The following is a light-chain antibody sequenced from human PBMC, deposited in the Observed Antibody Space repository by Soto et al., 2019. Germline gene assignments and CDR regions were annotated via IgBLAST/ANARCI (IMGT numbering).Light chain of an antibody. J-gene: IGLJ2*01. V-gene: IGLV1-40*01. CDR3: QSYDSSLSGYVI. CDR1: RSNIGAGFE. Sequence: QSVLTQPPSVSGAPGQRVTISCTGRRSNIGAGFEVHWYQQLPGTAPKLLIYTNINRPSGVPDRFSGSRSGTSASLAITGLQAEDEADYYCQSYDSSLSGYVIFGGGTQLTVL. CDR2: TNI.